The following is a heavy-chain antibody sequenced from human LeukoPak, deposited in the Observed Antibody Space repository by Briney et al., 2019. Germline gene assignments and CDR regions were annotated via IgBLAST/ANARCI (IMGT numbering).Heavy chain of an antibody. V-gene: IGHV1-69*05. CDR1: GGTFSSYA. J-gene: IGHJ5*02. CDR2: IIPIFGTA. Sequence: SVKVSCKASGGTFSSYAISWVRQAPGQGLEWMGRIIPIFGTANYAQKFQGRVTITTDESTSTAYMELSSLRSEDTAVYHCARDHDTYYDFWSGYYERYNWFDPWGQGTLVTVSS. D-gene: IGHD3-3*01. CDR3: ARDHDTYYDFWSGYYERYNWFDP.